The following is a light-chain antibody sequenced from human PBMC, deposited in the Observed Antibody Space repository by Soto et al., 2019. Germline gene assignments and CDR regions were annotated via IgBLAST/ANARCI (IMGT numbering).Light chain of an antibody. V-gene: IGLV6-57*02. CDR3: QSHASANRGV. J-gene: IGLJ3*02. Sequence: NFMLSQPQSVSESPGKTVTISCTGSSGSVASNYVQWYQQRPGSVPSTVIYEDNRRPSGVPERFSGSVDSSSNSASLTISGLRPQDEADYYCQSHASANRGVFGGGTKLTVL. CDR1: SGSVASNY. CDR2: EDN.